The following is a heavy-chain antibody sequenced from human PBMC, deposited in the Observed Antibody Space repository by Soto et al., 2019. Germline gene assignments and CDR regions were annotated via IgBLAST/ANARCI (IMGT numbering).Heavy chain of an antibody. V-gene: IGHV3-30*18. D-gene: IGHD3-3*01. CDR1: GFTFSSFG. J-gene: IGHJ5*02. CDR2: ISYDGSNK. CDR3: AKVARPYYDVWSGP. Sequence: PGGSLRLSCTTSGFTFSSFGMHWVRQAPGKGLEWVALISYDGSNKNYADSVKGRFTISRDNSRGTLYLQLNSLRLEDTAVYFCAKVARPYYDVWSGPWGQGXLVTVYS.